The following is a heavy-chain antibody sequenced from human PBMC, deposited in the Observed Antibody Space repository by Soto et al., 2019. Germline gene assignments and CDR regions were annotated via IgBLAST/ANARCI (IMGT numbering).Heavy chain of an antibody. CDR3: VSSYYFHDMDV. Sequence: RLSCAASGFTFSSYWMHWVRQAPGRGLQWVSRINSDGSDLNYADSVEGRFTISRDNAKNTLYLQMNSLGDEDTAVYYCVSSYYFHDMDVWGQGTTVTVSS. CDR2: INSDGSDL. V-gene: IGHV3-74*01. J-gene: IGHJ6*02. CDR1: GFTFSSYW.